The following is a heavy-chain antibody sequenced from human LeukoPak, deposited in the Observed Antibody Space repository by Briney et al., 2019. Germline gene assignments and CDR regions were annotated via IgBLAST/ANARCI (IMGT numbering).Heavy chain of an antibody. J-gene: IGHJ6*03. D-gene: IGHD5-24*01. CDR3: ARAAFDGYYYYYYMDV. V-gene: IGHV1-2*02. CDR1: GYTFTGYY. CDR2: INPNSGGT. Sequence: GASVKVSCKASGYTFTGYYMHWVRQAPGQGLEWMGWINPNSGGTNYAQKFQGRVTMTRDTSISTAYMELSRLRSDDTAVYYCARAAFDGYYYYYYMDVWGKGTTVTISS.